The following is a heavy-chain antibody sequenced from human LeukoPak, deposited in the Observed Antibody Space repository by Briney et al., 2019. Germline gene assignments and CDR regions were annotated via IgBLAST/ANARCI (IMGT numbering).Heavy chain of an antibody. CDR2: IWYDGSNK. D-gene: IGHD6-6*01. J-gene: IGHJ6*02. CDR3: AREYSSSGYYYGMDV. V-gene: IGHV3-33*01. CDR1: GFTFSSYG. Sequence: GGSLRLSCAASGFTFSSYGMHGVRQAPGKGLEWVAVIWYDGSNKYYADSVKGRFTISRDNSKNMLYLQMNSLRAEDTAVYYCAREYSSSGYYYGMDVWGQGTTVTVSS.